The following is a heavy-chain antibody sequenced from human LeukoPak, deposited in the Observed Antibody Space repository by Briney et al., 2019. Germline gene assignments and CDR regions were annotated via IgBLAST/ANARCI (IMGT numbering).Heavy chain of an antibody. CDR3: AKQRNGDYSTDYYYYYMDV. CDR1: GFTFSDYA. J-gene: IGHJ6*03. Sequence: PGGSLRLSCAASGFTFSDYAMSWVRQAPGGGLEWVSAICGSGDKTFHADSVKGRFTTSRDNSKNTLSLQMSSLRVEDSAVYYCAKQRNGDYSTDYYYYYMDVWGKGTTVTVSS. V-gene: IGHV3-23*01. CDR2: ICGSGDKT. D-gene: IGHD4-17*01.